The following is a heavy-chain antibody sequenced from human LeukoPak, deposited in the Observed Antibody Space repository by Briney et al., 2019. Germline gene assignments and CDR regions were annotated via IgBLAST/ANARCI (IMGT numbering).Heavy chain of an antibody. V-gene: IGHV3-15*07. CDR3: TSFTISSGFP. CDR2: IKSKTDGGTT. CDR1: GFTFKSAW. D-gene: IGHD6-6*01. J-gene: IGHJ5*02. Sequence: GGSLRLSCAASGFTFKSAWMNWVRQAPGKGLEWVGRIKSKTDGGTTDYAAPVKGRFSISRDDSTNTQYLQMNSLKAEDTAVYYCTSFTISSGFPWGQGTLVTVSS.